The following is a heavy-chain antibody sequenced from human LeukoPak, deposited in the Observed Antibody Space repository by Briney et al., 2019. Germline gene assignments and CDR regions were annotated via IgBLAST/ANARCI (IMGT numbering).Heavy chain of an antibody. J-gene: IGHJ4*02. Sequence: GGSLRLSCEASGFTFSIYDMYWVRQAPGKGLECVASISRNSGDYTLYAASVKGRFTISRDNSRSTLYLQMNSLRAEDTAVYYCSRKTDSSGSGDYWGQGTLVTVSS. D-gene: IGHD3-22*01. CDR2: ISRNSGDYT. CDR3: SRKTDSSGSGDY. V-gene: IGHV3-23*01. CDR1: GFTFSIYD.